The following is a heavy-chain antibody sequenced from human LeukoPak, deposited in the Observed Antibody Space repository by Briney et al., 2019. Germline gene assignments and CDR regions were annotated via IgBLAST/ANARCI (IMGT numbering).Heavy chain of an antibody. CDR2: IYYSGST. V-gene: IGHV4-59*01. CDR1: GCSFSSYY. Sequence: PSETLSLTCTASGCSFSSYYWSWIRQPPGKGLEWIGYIYYSGSTNYNPSLKSRVTISVNTSKNQFSLKLSSVTAADTAVYYCARDRSYYDSSGYSNWFDPWGQGTLVTVSS. D-gene: IGHD3-22*01. CDR3: ARDRSYYDSSGYSNWFDP. J-gene: IGHJ5*02.